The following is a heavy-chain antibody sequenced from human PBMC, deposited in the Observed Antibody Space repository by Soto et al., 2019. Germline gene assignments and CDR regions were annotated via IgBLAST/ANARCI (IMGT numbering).Heavy chain of an antibody. D-gene: IGHD3-22*01. CDR1: GGTFNIYA. J-gene: IGHJ6*02. Sequence: SVKVSCKASGGTFNIYAITWVRQAPGQGLEWMGGIVPILDTANSAPKFQGRVTITADESTSTAYMELSSLRSEDTAVHYCARLLQLHYYDSSGTPFEFVGMDVWGQGTTVTVSS. V-gene: IGHV1-69*13. CDR2: IVPILDTA. CDR3: ARLLQLHYYDSSGTPFEFVGMDV.